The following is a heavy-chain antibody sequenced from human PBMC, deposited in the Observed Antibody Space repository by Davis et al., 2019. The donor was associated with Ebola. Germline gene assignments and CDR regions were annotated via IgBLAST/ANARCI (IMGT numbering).Heavy chain of an antibody. CDR3: ARGRPALDY. Sequence: PSETLSLTCTVSGGSISSSSYYWGWIRQPPGKGLEWIGSIYYSGSTYYNPSLKSRVTISVDTSKNQFSLKLSSVTAADTAVYYCARGRPALDYWGQGTLVTVSS. D-gene: IGHD1-1*01. J-gene: IGHJ4*02. CDR1: GGSISSSSYY. CDR2: IYYSGST. V-gene: IGHV4-39*01.